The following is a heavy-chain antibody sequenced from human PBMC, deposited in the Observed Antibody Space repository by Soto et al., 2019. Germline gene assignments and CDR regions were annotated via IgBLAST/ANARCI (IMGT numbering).Heavy chain of an antibody. CDR2: IYHSGST. V-gene: IGHV4-30-2*01. Sequence: QLQLQESGPGLVKPSQTLSLTCAVSGGSISSGGYSWSWIRQPPGKGLEWIGYIYHSGSTYYNPSLKSRVTISVDRTKNQFSRKLSSVTAADTAVDYCAVYGGNSGVRFDPWGQGTLVTVSS. CDR1: GGSISSGGYS. CDR3: AVYGGNSGVRFDP. J-gene: IGHJ5*02. D-gene: IGHD4-17*01.